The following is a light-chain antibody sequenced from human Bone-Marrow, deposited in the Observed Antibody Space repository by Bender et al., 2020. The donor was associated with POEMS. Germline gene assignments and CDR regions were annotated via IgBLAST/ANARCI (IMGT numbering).Light chain of an antibody. CDR2: DDD. Sequence: AARLTCGGNNIASKSVHWYHQKPGQAPVMVVYDDDDRPSGMSERFSGSNSGTTATLTIARVEAGDEADYYCQVWDAASDHVVFGGGTRLTVL. CDR3: QVWDAASDHVV. V-gene: IGLV3-21*02. J-gene: IGLJ2*01. CDR1: NIASKS.